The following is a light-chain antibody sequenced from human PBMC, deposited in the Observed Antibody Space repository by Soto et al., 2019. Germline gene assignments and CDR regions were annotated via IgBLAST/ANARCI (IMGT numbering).Light chain of an antibody. J-gene: IGLJ1*01. Sequence: QSVLTQPASVSGSPGQSITISCTGTSSDVGGYNYVSWYQHHPGKARKLMIYEVSNRPSGVSNRFSGSKSGNTASLTISGHQAEDEADYYCSLYTTSSTVYVFGTGTKLTVL. CDR2: EVS. V-gene: IGLV2-14*01. CDR1: SSDVGGYNY. CDR3: SLYTTSSTVYV.